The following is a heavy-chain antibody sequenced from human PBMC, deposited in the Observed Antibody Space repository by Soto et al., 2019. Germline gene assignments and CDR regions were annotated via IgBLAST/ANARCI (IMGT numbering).Heavy chain of an antibody. V-gene: IGHV4-59*08. J-gene: IGHJ4*02. Sequence: ETLSLTCTVSGGSISSYYWSWIRQPPGKGLEWIGYIYYSGSTNYNPSLKSRVTISVDTSKNQFSLKLSSVTAADTAVYYCARAKVYCSSTSCYFIYFDYWGQGTLVTVSS. D-gene: IGHD2-2*01. CDR1: GGSISSYY. CDR3: ARAKVYCSSTSCYFIYFDY. CDR2: IYYSGST.